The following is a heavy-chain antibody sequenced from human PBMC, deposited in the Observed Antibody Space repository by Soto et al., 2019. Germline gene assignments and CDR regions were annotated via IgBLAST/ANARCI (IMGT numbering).Heavy chain of an antibody. V-gene: IGHV3-48*02. Sequence: EVQLVESGEGLVQPGGSLRLSSAASGFTFSSYSMSWVREAPGGGLEWVSYIGISSSTKYYADSVKGRFTISRDNAKNSLFLQMNSLRDEDTAMYYCARLRSDAFDIWGQGTMVTVSS. J-gene: IGHJ3*02. CDR2: IGISSSTK. CDR1: GFTFSSYS. CDR3: ARLRSDAFDI.